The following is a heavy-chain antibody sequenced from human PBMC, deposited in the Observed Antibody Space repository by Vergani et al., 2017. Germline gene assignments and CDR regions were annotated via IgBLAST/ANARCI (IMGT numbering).Heavy chain of an antibody. CDR3: ARDLAILWFGTSPHTD. CDR2: IDPSDSYT. Sequence: EVQLVQSGAEVKKPGESLRISCKGSGYSFTSYWISWVRQMPGKGLEWMGRIDPSDSYTNYSPSFQGHVTIAADKSISTAYLQWSSLKASDTAMYYCARDLAILWFGTSPHTDWGQGTLVTVSS. V-gene: IGHV5-10-1*01. CDR1: GYSFTSYW. D-gene: IGHD3-10*01. J-gene: IGHJ4*02.